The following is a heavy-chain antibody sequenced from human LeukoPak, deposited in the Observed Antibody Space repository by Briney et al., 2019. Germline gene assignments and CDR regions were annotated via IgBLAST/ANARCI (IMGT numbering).Heavy chain of an antibody. V-gene: IGHV1-2*02. D-gene: IGHD6-13*01. Sequence: ASVKVSCKASGYTFTGYYMHWVRQAPGQGLEWMGWINPNSGGTNYAQKLQGRVTMTTDTSTSTAYMELRSLRSDDTAVYYCARERNIAAAGAFFDYWGQGTLVTVSS. CDR2: INPNSGGT. CDR3: ARERNIAAAGAFFDY. CDR1: GYTFTGYY. J-gene: IGHJ4*02.